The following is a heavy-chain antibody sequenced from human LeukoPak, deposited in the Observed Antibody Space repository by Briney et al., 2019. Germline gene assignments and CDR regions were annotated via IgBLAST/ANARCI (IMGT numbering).Heavy chain of an antibody. Sequence: ASVKVSCKASGYTFTSYYMHWVRQAPGQGLEWMGIINPSGGSTSYAQKFQGRVTMTADTSTGTAYMELRSLRSDDTAVYYCARDRLVVPAAYYYYMDVWGKGTTVTVSS. CDR3: ARDRLVVPAAYYYYMDV. J-gene: IGHJ6*03. CDR1: GYTFTSYY. D-gene: IGHD2-2*01. CDR2: INPSGGST. V-gene: IGHV1-46*01.